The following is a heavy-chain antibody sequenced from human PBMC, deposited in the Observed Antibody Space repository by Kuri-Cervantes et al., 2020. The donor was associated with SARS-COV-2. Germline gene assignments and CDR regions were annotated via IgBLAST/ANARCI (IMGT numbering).Heavy chain of an antibody. J-gene: IGHJ4*02. Sequence: ASVKASCKASGGTFSSYAISWVRQAPGQGLEWMGWISAYNGNTNYAQKLQGRVTMTTDTSTSTAYMELRSLRSDDTAVYYCARVVGATKTPFDYWGQGTLVTVSS. CDR2: ISAYNGNT. CDR3: ARVVGATKTPFDY. CDR1: GGTFSSYA. V-gene: IGHV1-18*01. D-gene: IGHD1-26*01.